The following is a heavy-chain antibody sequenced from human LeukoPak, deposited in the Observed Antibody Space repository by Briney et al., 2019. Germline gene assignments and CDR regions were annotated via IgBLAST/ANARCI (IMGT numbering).Heavy chain of an antibody. D-gene: IGHD2-2*02. V-gene: IGHV1-2*02. CDR2: INPNSGGT. CDR3: ARADHGARANSCYTLDF. CDR1: GYTFTDYY. J-gene: IGHJ4*02. Sequence: ASVKVSCKASGYTFTDYYLHWVRQAPGQGLECMGWINPNSGGTNYAQKFQGRVTMTRDTSITTAYMELTSLRSGDTAVYYCARADHGARANSCYTLDFWGQGALVTVSS.